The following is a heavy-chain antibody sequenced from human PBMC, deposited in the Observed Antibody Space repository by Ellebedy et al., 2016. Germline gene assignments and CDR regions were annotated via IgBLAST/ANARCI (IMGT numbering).Heavy chain of an antibody. V-gene: IGHV4-59*01. CDR3: ARGIVGAGTLRWFNP. Sequence: SETLSLTXTVSGDSISGYYWSWIRQPPGKGLEWIGYIYYTGRTDYNPSLKSRVSMSVDTSKNQFSLKVNSVTAADTAVYYCARGIVGAGTLRWFNPWGQGAQVTVSS. D-gene: IGHD6-19*01. CDR2: IYYTGRT. J-gene: IGHJ5*02. CDR1: GDSISGYY.